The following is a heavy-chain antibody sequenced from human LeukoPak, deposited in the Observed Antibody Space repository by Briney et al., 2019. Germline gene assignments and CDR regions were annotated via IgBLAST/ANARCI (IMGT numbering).Heavy chain of an antibody. D-gene: IGHD6-19*01. V-gene: IGHV4-4*02. CDR3: ARVYSSGTNWFDP. CDR2: IYHSGST. Sequence: LETLSLTCAVSGGSISSTNWWSWVRQPPGKGLEWIGEIYHSGSTNYNPSLKSRVTISVDKSKNQFSLKLSSVTAADTAVYYCARVYSSGTNWFDPWGQGTLVTVSS. CDR1: GGSISSTNW. J-gene: IGHJ5*02.